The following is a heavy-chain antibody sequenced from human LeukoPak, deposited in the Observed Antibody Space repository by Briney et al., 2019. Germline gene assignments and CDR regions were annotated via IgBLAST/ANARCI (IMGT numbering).Heavy chain of an antibody. J-gene: IGHJ3*02. Sequence: SETLSLTCAVYGGSFSGYYWSWIRQPPGKGLEWIGEINHSGSTNYNPSLKSRVTISVDTSKNQFSLKLSSVTAADTAVYYCARGRRITVVRGVRLGAFDIWGQGTMVTVSS. CDR1: GGSFSGYY. D-gene: IGHD3-10*01. V-gene: IGHV4-34*01. CDR3: ARGRRITVVRGVRLGAFDI. CDR2: INHSGST.